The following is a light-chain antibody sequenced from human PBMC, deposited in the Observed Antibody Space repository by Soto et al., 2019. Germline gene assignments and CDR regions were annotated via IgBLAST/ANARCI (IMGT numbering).Light chain of an antibody. J-gene: IGLJ3*02. V-gene: IGLV2-14*01. CDR3: SSYTSSSTS. Sequence: QSALTQPASVSESPGQSITISCTGTSSDVGGYNYVSWYQQHPGKAPKLMIYDVSNRPSGVSNRFSGSKSGNTASLTISGLQAEDEADYYCSSYTSSSTSFGGGTKLTVL. CDR2: DVS. CDR1: SSDVGGYNY.